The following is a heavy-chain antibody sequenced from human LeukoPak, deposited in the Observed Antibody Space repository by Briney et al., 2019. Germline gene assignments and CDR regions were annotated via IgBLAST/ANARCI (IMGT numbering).Heavy chain of an antibody. D-gene: IGHD3-10*01. Sequence: PSETLSLTCTVSGGAISSSSYYWGWIRQPPGKGPEWIGSIYYSGSTYYNPSLKSRVTISVDTSKNQFSLKLSSVTAADTAVYYCARDPRWFGEFEDYWGQGTLVTVSS. CDR3: ARDPRWFGEFEDY. CDR1: GGAISSSSYY. V-gene: IGHV4-39*07. CDR2: IYYSGST. J-gene: IGHJ4*02.